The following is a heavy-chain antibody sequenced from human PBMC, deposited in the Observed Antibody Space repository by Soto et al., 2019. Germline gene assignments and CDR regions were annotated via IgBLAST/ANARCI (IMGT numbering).Heavy chain of an antibody. D-gene: IGHD2-2*01. CDR1: GGTFGSYA. Sequence: QVQLVQSGAEVKKPGSSVKVSCKASGGTFGSYAISWVRQAPGQGLEWMGGIIPIPGTANYAQKFQGRVTIAADEYTSTVYMELRSLRSEDTAVYYCARSQGSSTSLELYYYYYYGMDVWGQGTTVTVSS. CDR3: ARSQGSSTSLELYYYYYYGMDV. V-gene: IGHV1-69*01. J-gene: IGHJ6*02. CDR2: IIPIPGTA.